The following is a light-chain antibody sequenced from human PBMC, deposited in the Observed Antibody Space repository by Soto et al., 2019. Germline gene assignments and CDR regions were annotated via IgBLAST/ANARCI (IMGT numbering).Light chain of an antibody. CDR2: WAS. Sequence: DIVMTQSPDSLSVSLGERATIKCKSSQSVLNSSKNKNYLAWYQQNPGQPPKLLIYWASTRESGVPDRFSGSGSGTDFTLTISSLQAEDVAVYYCQQYYSTPYTFGQGTKLEIK. J-gene: IGKJ2*01. V-gene: IGKV4-1*01. CDR1: QSVLNSSKNKNY. CDR3: QQYYSTPYT.